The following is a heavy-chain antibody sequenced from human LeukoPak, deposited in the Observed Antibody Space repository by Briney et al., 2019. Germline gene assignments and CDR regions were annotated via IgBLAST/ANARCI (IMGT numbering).Heavy chain of an antibody. D-gene: IGHD5-18*01. Sequence: PGGSLRLSCAASGFTFSSYSMNWVRQAPGKGLEWVGFIRSKAYGGTTEYAASVKGRFTISRDDSKSIAQLQMNSLKTEDTAVYYCSRHRGYSYGYHAFDIWGQGTMVTVSS. J-gene: IGHJ3*02. CDR1: GFTFSSYS. V-gene: IGHV3-49*04. CDR3: SRHRGYSYGYHAFDI. CDR2: IRSKAYGGTT.